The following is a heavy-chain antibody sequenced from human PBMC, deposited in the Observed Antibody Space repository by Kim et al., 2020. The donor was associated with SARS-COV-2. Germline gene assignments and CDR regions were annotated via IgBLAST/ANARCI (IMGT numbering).Heavy chain of an antibody. CDR1: GGSISSSSYY. D-gene: IGHD3-22*01. CDR3: ARLEMGLGPTYYYDSSGYSFDY. CDR2: IYYSGST. Sequence: SETLSLTCTVSGGSISSSSYYWGWIRQPPGKGLEWIGSIYYSGSTYYNPSLKSRVTISVDTSKNQFSLKLSSVTAADTAVYYCARLEMGLGPTYYYDSSGYSFDYWGQGTLVTVSS. J-gene: IGHJ4*02. V-gene: IGHV4-39*01.